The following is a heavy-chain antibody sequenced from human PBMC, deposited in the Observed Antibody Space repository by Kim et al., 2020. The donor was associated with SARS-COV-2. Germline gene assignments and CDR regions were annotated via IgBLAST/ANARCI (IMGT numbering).Heavy chain of an antibody. CDR2: IYYSGST. CDR3: ARRLSAYCSGGSCYGYNWFDP. V-gene: IGHV4-39*01. CDR1: GGSISSSSYY. D-gene: IGHD2-15*01. Sequence: SETLSLTCTVSGGSISSSSYYWGWIRQPPGKGLEWIGSIYYSGSTYYNPSLKSLVTISVDTSKNQFSLKLSSVTAADTAVYYCARRLSAYCSGGSCYGYNWFDPWGQGTLVTVSS. J-gene: IGHJ5*02.